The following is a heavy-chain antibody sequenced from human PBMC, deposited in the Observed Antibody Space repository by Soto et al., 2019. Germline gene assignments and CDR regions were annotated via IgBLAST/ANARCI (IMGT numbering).Heavy chain of an antibody. Sequence: PSETLSLTCAVSGVSLSSGGYSWSWIRQPPGKGLEWIGFIYDYGTTFYNPALKSRVTISIDKSKNQFSLEMKSVTAADTAVYYCARGDSNSYSSDWFDPWGHGTLVT. CDR1: GVSLSSGGYS. V-gene: IGHV4-30-2*01. J-gene: IGHJ5*02. D-gene: IGHD3-22*01. CDR3: ARGDSNSYSSDWFDP. CDR2: IYDYGTT.